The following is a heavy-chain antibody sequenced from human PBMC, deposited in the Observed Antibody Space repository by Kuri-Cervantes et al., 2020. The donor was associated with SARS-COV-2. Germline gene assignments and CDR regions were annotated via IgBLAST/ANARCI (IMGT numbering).Heavy chain of an antibody. J-gene: IGHJ2*01. CDR3: ARDAHMVRFLEWLLTFGYFGL. V-gene: IGHV3-7*01. CDR1: GFTFSSYW. D-gene: IGHD3-3*01. Sequence: LSLTCAASGFTFSSYWMSWVRQAPGKGLEWVANIKQDGSEKYYVDSVKGRFTISRDNAKNSLYLQMNSLRAEDTAVYYCARDAHMVRFLEWLLTFGYFGLWGRGTLVTVSS. CDR2: IKQDGSEK.